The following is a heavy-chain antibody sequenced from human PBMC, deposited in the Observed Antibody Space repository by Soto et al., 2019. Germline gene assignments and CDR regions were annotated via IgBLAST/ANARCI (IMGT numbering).Heavy chain of an antibody. Sequence: GASVKVSCKTSGGTFRSYAISWVRQDPGQGLEWMGGIIPIFGTANYAQKFQGRVTMISDESTSTAYLQLSSLRXGYTAVYCCAKDFIHYYDSSGLSLRAHYWGQGT. V-gene: IGHV1-69*13. CDR1: GGTFRSYA. D-gene: IGHD3-22*01. CDR2: IIPIFGTA. CDR3: AKDFIHYYDSSGLSLRAHY. J-gene: IGHJ4*01.